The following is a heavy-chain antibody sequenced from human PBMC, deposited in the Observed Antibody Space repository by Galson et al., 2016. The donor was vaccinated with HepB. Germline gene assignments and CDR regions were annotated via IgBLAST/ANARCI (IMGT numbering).Heavy chain of an antibody. D-gene: IGHD1-20*01. CDR1: DESITTHY. CDR3: ARGTRFSYKWSFDS. CDR2: VHSSGNS. Sequence: ETLSLTCDVSDESITTHYWSWIRQSPGEGLEWLGYVHSSGNSKYNPSLTSRVTMSLDTSGSRFSLRLRSVTATDTAVYFCARGTRFSYKWSFDSWGQGALVTVSS. J-gene: IGHJ4*02. V-gene: IGHV4-59*11.